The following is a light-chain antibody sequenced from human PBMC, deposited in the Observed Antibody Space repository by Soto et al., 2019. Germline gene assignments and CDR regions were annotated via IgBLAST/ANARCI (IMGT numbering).Light chain of an antibody. CDR1: QRVSNNY. V-gene: IGKV3-20*01. J-gene: IGKJ3*01. Sequence: EIGLSQSPGTLSLSTGERATLSCRALQRVSNNYLAWYQQKPGQAPRLLIYDASYRATGIPDRFSGGGSGTDFTLTISRLEPEDFAVYYCQQYHSAPFTFGPGTKVDIK. CDR2: DAS. CDR3: QQYHSAPFT.